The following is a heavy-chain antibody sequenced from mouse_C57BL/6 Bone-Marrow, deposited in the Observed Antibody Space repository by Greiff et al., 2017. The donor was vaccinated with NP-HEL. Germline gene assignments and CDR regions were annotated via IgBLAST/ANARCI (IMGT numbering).Heavy chain of an antibody. CDR2: INPYNGGT. D-gene: IGHD2-2*01. V-gene: IGHV1-19*01. CDR1: GYTFTDYY. CDR3: AKRPKIYYGYEGDY. J-gene: IGHJ2*01. Sequence: EVQRVESGPVLVKPGASVKMSCKASGYTFTDYYMNWVKQSHGKSLEWIGVINPYNGGTSYNQKFKGKATLTVDKSPSTAYMELNSLTSEDSAVYYCAKRPKIYYGYEGDYWGQGTTLTVSS.